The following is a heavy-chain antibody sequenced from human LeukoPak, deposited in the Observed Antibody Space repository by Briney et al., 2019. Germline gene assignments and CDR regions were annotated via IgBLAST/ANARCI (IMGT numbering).Heavy chain of an antibody. J-gene: IGHJ4*02. CDR1: GFTFGAYA. Sequence: GGSLRLSCAASGFTFGAYAMYWVRHAPGKGLEWVSGISWNSDTLVYADSVKGRFTISRDNAKNSLYLQMSSLRAEDMALYFCARGSNIAPRLFDYWGQGTLVTVSS. CDR3: ARGSNIAPRLFDY. V-gene: IGHV3-9*03. CDR2: ISWNSDTL. D-gene: IGHD2/OR15-2a*01.